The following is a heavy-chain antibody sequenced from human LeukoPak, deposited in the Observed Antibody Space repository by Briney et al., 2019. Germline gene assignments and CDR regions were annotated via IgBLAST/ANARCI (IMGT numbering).Heavy chain of an antibody. CDR2: ISANDGTT. Sequence: GGSLRLSCAASGFRFNSYAMSWVRQAPGKGLEWVSTISANDGTTYYADSVKGRLTISGDNSKKTLYLQMNSLRVDDTAVYSCAKARSPYCGGDCYPLDYWGQGTLVAVSS. J-gene: IGHJ4*02. CDR3: AKARSPYCGGDCYPLDY. V-gene: IGHV3-23*01. CDR1: GFRFNSYA. D-gene: IGHD2-21*01.